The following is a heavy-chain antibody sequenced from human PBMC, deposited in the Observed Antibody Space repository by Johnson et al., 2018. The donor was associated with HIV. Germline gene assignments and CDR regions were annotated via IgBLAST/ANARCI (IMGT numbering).Heavy chain of an antibody. CDR3: GRSPRAAEGAFDI. CDR2: INWKGGSP. CDR1: GITVSSNY. D-gene: IGHD6-13*01. V-gene: IGHV3-20*04. J-gene: IGHJ3*02. Sequence: VQLVESGGGLAQPGGSLRLSCAASGITVSSNYMSWVRQAPGKGLEWVSGINWKGGSPGYADSVKGRFTISRDNAKNSLYLQMNSLRAEDTALYYCGRSPRAAEGAFDIWGQGTMVTVSS.